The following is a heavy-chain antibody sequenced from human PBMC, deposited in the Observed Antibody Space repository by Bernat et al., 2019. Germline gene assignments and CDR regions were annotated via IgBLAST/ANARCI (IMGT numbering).Heavy chain of an antibody. CDR1: GGSITTDNYY. J-gene: IGHJ4*02. V-gene: IGHV4-39*01. Sequence: QLQLQESGPGLVKPSETLSLTCTVSGGSITTDNYYWGWIRQPPGKGLEWIGSIYYSGRTYYNPSLKSRVTISVDTSKNQFSLYLSSVTAADTAVYYCAKQGGRGGFRELFLIDYWGQGILVTVSS. CDR2: IYYSGRT. CDR3: AKQGGRGGFRELFLIDY. D-gene: IGHD3-10*01.